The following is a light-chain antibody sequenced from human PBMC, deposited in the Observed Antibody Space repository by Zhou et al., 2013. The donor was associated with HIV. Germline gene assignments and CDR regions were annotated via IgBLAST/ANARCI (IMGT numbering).Light chain of an antibody. CDR2: LGS. CDR1: QSLLHSNGYNY. Sequence: DIVMTQSPLSLPVTPGEPASISCRSSQSLLHSNGYNYLDWYLQKPGQSPQLLIYLGSNRASGVPDRFSGSGSGTDFTLKISRVEAEDVGVYYCMQALQTPLFTFGPGTKWXSN. J-gene: IGKJ3*01. V-gene: IGKV2-28*01. CDR3: MQALQTPLFT.